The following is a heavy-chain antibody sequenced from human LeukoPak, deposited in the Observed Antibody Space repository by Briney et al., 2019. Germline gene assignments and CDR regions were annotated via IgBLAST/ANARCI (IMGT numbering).Heavy chain of an antibody. J-gene: IGHJ4*02. Sequence: PSETLSLTCSVSGGSISSYCWNWIRQPAGKGLEWIGRVYPSGSTKYNPSLKNRVTMSLDTSKILVSLKLSSVTAADTAIYYCARSFYGSGNFDLRGQGTLVTVSS. CDR1: GGSISSYC. D-gene: IGHD3-10*01. CDR2: VYPSGST. V-gene: IGHV4-4*07. CDR3: ARSFYGSGNFDL.